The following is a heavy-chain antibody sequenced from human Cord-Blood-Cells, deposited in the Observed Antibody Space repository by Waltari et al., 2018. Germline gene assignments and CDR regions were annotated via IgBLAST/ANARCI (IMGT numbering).Heavy chain of an antibody. D-gene: IGHD6-13*01. CDR1: GYTFPSFA. CDR2: INAGNGNK. J-gene: IGHJ4*02. CDR3: ARPYSSSWYFDY. Sequence: QVQLVQSGAEVKKPGASVKVSCKASGYTFPSFAMLWVRQAPGQRLEWMGWINAGNGNKKYSQKFQGRVTITRDTSASTAYMELSSLRSEDTAVYYCARPYSSSWYFDYWGQGTLVTVSS. V-gene: IGHV1-3*01.